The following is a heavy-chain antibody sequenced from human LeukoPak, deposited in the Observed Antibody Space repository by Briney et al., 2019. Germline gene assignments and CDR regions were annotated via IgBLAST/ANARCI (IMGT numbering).Heavy chain of an antibody. CDR1: GFTFSSYW. J-gene: IGHJ6*03. D-gene: IGHD3-10*01. V-gene: IGHV3-7*03. CDR3: AEEGGFGYYFYMDV. Sequence: PGGSLRLSCAASGFTFSSYWMSWVRQAPGKGLEWVANIKQDGSEKYYVDSVKGRFTISRDNAKNSLYLQMNSLRAEDTALYYCAEEGGFGYYFYMDVWGKGTTVTVSS. CDR2: IKQDGSEK.